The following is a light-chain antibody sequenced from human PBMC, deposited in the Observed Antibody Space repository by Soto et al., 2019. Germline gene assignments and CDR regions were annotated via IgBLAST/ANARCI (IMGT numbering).Light chain of an antibody. J-gene: IGKJ5*01. CDR1: QSLLHSNGYTY. V-gene: IGKV2-28*01. CDR3: MQALQTPLT. Sequence: DIVMTQSPLSLPVTPGEPASISCRSSQSLLHSNGYTYLDWYLQKPGQSPQLLIYLGSYRASGVXDXXSGSGSGTDFTLKISRVEAEDVGVYYCMQALQTPLTFGQGTRLEIK. CDR2: LGS.